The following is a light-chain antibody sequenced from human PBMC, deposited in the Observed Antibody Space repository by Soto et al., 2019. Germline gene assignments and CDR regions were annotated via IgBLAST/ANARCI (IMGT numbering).Light chain of an antibody. J-gene: IGKJ1*01. CDR3: QQSFSAPWT. CDR1: QSISSY. V-gene: IGKV1-39*01. CDR2: AAS. Sequence: DIQMTQSPSSLSASVEDRVIITCRASQSISSYLNWYQQKPGKVPKLLIYAASSLQGGVPSRFSGSGSGTDFTLTISSLQPEDFATYYCQQSFSAPWTFGQGTKV.